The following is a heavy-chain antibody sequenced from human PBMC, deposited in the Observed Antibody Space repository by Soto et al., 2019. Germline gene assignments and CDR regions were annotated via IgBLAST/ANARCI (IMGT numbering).Heavy chain of an antibody. CDR3: AHNFLYRRPPNYFDY. CDR1: GFSLSSAGVG. V-gene: IGHV2-5*01. J-gene: IGHJ4*02. CDR2: ISWNDNK. D-gene: IGHD3-3*01. Sequence: SGPTLVNPTQTLTLPCTFSGFSLSSAGVGVGWIRQPPGKSLEWLADISWNDNKRYSPSLIRRLTITKDTSKNQVVLTMTNMDPVDTATYYCAHNFLYRRPPNYFDYWGQGTPVTVSS.